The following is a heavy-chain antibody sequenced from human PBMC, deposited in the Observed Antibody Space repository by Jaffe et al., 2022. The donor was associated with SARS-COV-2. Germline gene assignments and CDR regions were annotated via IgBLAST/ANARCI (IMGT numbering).Heavy chain of an antibody. J-gene: IGHJ4*02. CDR2: INGDGGSP. Sequence: EVQLEESGGGLVQPGGSLRLSCAASGFTFSDYWMHWVRQVPGKGPVWVSRINGDGGSPSYADSVKGRFTISRDNAQNTLYLQMNNLRAEDTAVYYCARANEGVITDYWGQGTLVIVSS. CDR1: GFTFSDYW. CDR3: ARANEGVITDY. D-gene: IGHD3-22*01. V-gene: IGHV3-74*01.